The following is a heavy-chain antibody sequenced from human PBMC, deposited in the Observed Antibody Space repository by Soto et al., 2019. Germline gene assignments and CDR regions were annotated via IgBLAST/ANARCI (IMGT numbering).Heavy chain of an antibody. V-gene: IGHV1-69*01. CDR3: ARDSGAKLSSS. D-gene: IGHD6-13*01. CDR2: FVPIYRTA. Sequence: QVQLVQSGAEVKKPGSSVKVSCKASVGTFSSYRINWVRQAPGQGLEWVGGFVPIYRTADYAQKFQGRVTINTSEAARTAYMERRSLKSQDTYVYACARDSGAKLSSSWGQGTLVTVSS. J-gene: IGHJ4*02. CDR1: VGTFSSYR.